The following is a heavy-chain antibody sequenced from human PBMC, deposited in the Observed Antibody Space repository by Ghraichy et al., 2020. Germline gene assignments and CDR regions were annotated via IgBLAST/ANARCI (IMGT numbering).Heavy chain of an antibody. D-gene: IGHD1-26*01. CDR2: TRNKANSYTT. V-gene: IGHV3-72*01. Sequence: GESLNISCAASGFTFSDHYMDWVRQAPGKGLEWVGRTRNKANSYTTEYAASVKGRFTISRDDSKNSLYLQMNSLKTEYTAVYYCARGGIVGAKTVFDAFDIWGQGTMVTVSS. CDR1: GFTFSDHY. CDR3: ARGGIVGAKTVFDAFDI. J-gene: IGHJ3*02.